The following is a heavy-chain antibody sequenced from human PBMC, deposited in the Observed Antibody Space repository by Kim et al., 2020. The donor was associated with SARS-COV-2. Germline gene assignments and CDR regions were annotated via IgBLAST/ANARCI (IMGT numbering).Heavy chain of an antibody. CDR3: ARGPNYSPFDY. V-gene: IGHV3-48*03. J-gene: IGHJ4*02. CDR2: I. D-gene: IGHD4-4*01. Sequence: IYHADPVRGRSTISRDNDKNSLYLQMNSLRAEDTAVYYCARGPNYSPFDYWGQGTLVTVSS.